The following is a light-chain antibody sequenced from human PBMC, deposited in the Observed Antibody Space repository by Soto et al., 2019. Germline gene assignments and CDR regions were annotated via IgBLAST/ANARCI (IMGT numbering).Light chain of an antibody. CDR2: AAS. Sequence: DVQLTQSPSFLPASIGDRVTIACRASQGISSYLAWYQHKPGKAPKLLIYAASSLQTGVPSRFSGSGSGTEFTLTISSLQPDDVATYYCQQYDVDSGTFGQGTKVDIK. CDR1: QGISSY. J-gene: IGKJ1*01. V-gene: IGKV1-9*01. CDR3: QQYDVDSGT.